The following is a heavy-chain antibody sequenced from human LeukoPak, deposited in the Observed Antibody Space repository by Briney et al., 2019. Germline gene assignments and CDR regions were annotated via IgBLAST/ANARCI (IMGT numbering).Heavy chain of an antibody. CDR3: AATYYYDGSGDY. CDR1: GFTFSTYE. Sequence: GGSLRLSCAASGFTFSTYEMNWVRQAPGKGLEWVSYISSTGSNVYYADSVKGRFTISRDNAKNSLYLLMNSLRTEDTAVYYCAATYYYDGSGDYWGQGTLVTVSS. J-gene: IGHJ4*02. V-gene: IGHV3-48*03. D-gene: IGHD3-22*01. CDR2: ISSTGSNV.